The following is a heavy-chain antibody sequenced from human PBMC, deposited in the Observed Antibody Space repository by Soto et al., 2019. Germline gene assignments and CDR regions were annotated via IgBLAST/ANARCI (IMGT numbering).Heavy chain of an antibody. J-gene: IGHJ4*02. CDR2: IRSKAYGGTT. Sequence: SLRLSCTASGFTFGDYAMSWFRQAPGKGLEWVGFIRSKAYGGTTEYAASVKGRFTISRDDSKSIAYLQMNSLKTEDTAVYYCTRDPCSGGSCSLFDYWGQGTLVTVSS. D-gene: IGHD2-15*01. V-gene: IGHV3-49*03. CDR3: TRDPCSGGSCSLFDY. CDR1: GFTFGDYA.